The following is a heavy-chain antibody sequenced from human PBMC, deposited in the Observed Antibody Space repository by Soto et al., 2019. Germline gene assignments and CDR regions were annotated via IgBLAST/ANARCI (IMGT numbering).Heavy chain of an antibody. V-gene: IGHV3-66*01. Sequence: AHLVGSGGGLVQPGGSLRLSCAASGFAVSANYLSWVRQAPGKGLEWVSLIYSGGDTDYADSVRGRFTISRDNSKNTLYLQMNSLKAEDTAVYYCATRMTTAPYWGQGALVNVSS. CDR2: IYSGGDT. D-gene: IGHD4-17*01. CDR3: ATRMTTAPY. CDR1: GFAVSANY. J-gene: IGHJ4*02.